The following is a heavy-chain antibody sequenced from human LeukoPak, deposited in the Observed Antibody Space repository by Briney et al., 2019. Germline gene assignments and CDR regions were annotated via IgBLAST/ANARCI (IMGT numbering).Heavy chain of an antibody. V-gene: IGHV3-23*01. CDR2: ISGSGGST. J-gene: IGHJ4*02. Sequence: GGSLRLSCAASGFIFSTYVMSWVRQAPGKGLEWVSTISGSGGSTYYADSVKGRFTISRDNSKSTLYLQINSLRAEDTAVYYCAKSGYNRFDYWGQGTLVTVSS. D-gene: IGHD5-24*01. CDR3: AKSGYNRFDY. CDR1: GFIFSTYV.